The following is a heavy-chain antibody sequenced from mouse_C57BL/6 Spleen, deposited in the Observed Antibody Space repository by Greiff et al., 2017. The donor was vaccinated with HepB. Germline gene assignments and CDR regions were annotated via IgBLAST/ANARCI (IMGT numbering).Heavy chain of an antibody. J-gene: IGHJ4*01. CDR1: GYTFTSYW. CDR3: ARNYGSSLFFYAMDY. V-gene: IGHV1-53*01. CDR2: INPSNGGT. Sequence: QVHVKQPGTELVKPGASVKLSCKASGYTFTSYWMHWVKQRPGQGLEWIGNINPSNGGTNYNEKFKSKATLTVDKSSSTAYMQLSSLTSEDSAVYYCARNYGSSLFFYAMDYWGQGTSVTVSS. D-gene: IGHD1-1*01.